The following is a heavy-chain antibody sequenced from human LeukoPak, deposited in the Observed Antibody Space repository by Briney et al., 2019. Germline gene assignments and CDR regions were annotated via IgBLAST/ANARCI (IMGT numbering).Heavy chain of an antibody. D-gene: IGHD5-12*01. V-gene: IGHV3-11*01. CDR3: AKALAYDGSDY. CDR2: ISSSGSTI. Sequence: GGSLRLSCAASGFTFSDYYMSWIRQAPGKGLEWVSYISSSGSTIYYADSVKGRFTISRDNAKNSLYLQMNSLRAEDTAFYYCAKALAYDGSDYWGQGTLVTVSS. CDR1: GFTFSDYY. J-gene: IGHJ4*02.